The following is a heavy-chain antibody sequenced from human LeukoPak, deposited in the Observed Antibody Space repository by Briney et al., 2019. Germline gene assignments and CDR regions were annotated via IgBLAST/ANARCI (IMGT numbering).Heavy chain of an antibody. CDR2: IIPIFGIA. CDR3: ARDPSYYCERSGPAGY. V-gene: IGHV1-69*04. Sequence: SVKVSCKASGGTFSSYAISWVRQAPGQGLEWKGRIIPIFGIANYAQKFQGRVTITADKSTSTAYMELSSLRSEDTAVYYCARDPSYYCERSGPAGYWGQGTLVTVSS. CDR1: GGTFSSYA. J-gene: IGHJ4*02. D-gene: IGHD3-22*01.